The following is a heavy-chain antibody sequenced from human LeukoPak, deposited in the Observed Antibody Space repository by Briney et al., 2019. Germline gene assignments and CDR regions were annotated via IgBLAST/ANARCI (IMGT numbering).Heavy chain of an antibody. J-gene: IGHJ1*01. V-gene: IGHV1-2*02. CDR1: GGTFSSYA. CDR2: INPNSGDT. CDR3: ARSHPTMVTNVDSN. D-gene: IGHD4-17*01. Sequence: ASVKVSCKASGGTFSSYAISWVRQAPGQGLEWVGWINPNSGDTNIAPKFQGRVTMTRDTSINTAYMDLSRLTSDDTAVYYCARSHPTMVTNVDSNWGQGTLVAVTS.